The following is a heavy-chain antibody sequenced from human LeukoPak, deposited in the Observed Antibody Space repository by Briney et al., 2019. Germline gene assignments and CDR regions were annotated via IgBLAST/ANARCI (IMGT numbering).Heavy chain of an antibody. CDR2: IYPGDSDT. CDR3: ASADYYDSSGHYFDS. D-gene: IGHD3-22*01. CDR1: EFSFTSNW. Sequence: GESLQISCQGAEFSFTSNWIAGVRQMPGKGLEWMGIIYPGDSDTRYGPSFKGQVTISADKSISTAYLQWSSLQASDTAIYYCASADYYDSSGHYFDSWGQGTLVTVSS. J-gene: IGHJ4*02. V-gene: IGHV5-51*01.